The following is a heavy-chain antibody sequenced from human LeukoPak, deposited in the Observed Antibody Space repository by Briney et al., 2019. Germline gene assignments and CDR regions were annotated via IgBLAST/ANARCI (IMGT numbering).Heavy chain of an antibody. V-gene: IGHV3-48*04. CDR2: ISSSGSTI. J-gene: IGHJ4*02. D-gene: IGHD3-16*02. CDR3: ARAQGEYVWGSYRYTPLFDY. CDR1: GFTFSSYG. Sequence: GGSLRLSCAASGFTFSSYGMHWVRQAPGKGLEWVSYISSSGSTIYYADSVKGRFTISRDNAKNSLYLQMNSLRAEDTAVYYCARAQGEYVWGSYRYTPLFDYWGQGTLVTVSS.